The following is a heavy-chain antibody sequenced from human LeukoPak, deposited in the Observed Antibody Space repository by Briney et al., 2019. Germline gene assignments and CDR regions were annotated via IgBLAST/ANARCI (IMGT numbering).Heavy chain of an antibody. CDR3: ARSGYRYGADALDI. D-gene: IGHD5-18*01. CDR2: IYNSGST. V-gene: IGHV4-59*01. Sequence: NPSETLSLTCTVSGGSISSYYWNWIRQPPGKGLEWIGYIYNSGSTNNNPSLKSRVTISVDTSKKQFSLKLSSVTAADTAVYYCARSGYRYGADALDIWGQGTMVTVSS. J-gene: IGHJ3*02. CDR1: GGSISSYY.